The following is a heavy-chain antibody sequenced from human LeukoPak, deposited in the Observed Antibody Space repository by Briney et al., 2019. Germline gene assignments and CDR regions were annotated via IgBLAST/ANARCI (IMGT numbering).Heavy chain of an antibody. CDR3: ARNWGSGDSYIFDY. CDR2: VYNSEYT. CDR1: GGSSSGYY. Sequence: SETLSLTCTVSGGSSSGYYWSWIRQPPGKGLEWIGYVYNSEYTSYNPSLKSRVSISFDTSKNQFSLSLSSVTAADTAVYYCARNWGSGDSYIFDYWGQGTLVSVSS. J-gene: IGHJ4*02. V-gene: IGHV4-59*08. D-gene: IGHD4-17*01.